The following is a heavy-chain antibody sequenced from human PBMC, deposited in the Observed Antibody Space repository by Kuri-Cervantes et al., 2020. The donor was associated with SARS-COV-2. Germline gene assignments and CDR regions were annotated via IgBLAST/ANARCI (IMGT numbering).Heavy chain of an antibody. J-gene: IGHJ4*02. CDR1: GLTFSDYY. CDR3: ARPEMVRGVDY. V-gene: IGHV3-11*01. D-gene: IGHD5-24*01. Sequence: SLKISCAASGLTFSDYYMSWIRQAPGKGLEWVSYISSSGSTIYYADSVKGQFTTSRDNAKNSLYLQMNSLRAEDTAVYYCARPEMVRGVDYWGQGTLVTVSS. CDR2: ISSSGSTI.